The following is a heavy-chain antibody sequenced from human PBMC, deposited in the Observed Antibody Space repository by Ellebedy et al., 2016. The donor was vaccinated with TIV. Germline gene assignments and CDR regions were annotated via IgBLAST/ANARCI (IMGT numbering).Heavy chain of an antibody. J-gene: IGHJ4*02. V-gene: IGHV3-7*01. D-gene: IGHD6-19*01. CDR3: ARDQWLGRAYYFDS. Sequence: GGSLRLSCAASGFTFSNYWMTWVRQAPGKGLECVANIKQDGSEKYYVDSVEGRFSISRDNAKKSLYLQMNSLTDEDTAVYYCARDQWLGRAYYFDSWGQGTLVTVSS. CDR2: IKQDGSEK. CDR1: GFTFSNYW.